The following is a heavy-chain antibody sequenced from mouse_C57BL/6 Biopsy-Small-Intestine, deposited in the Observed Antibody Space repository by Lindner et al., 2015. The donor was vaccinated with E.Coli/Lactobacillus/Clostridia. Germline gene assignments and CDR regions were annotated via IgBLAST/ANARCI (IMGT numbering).Heavy chain of an antibody. Sequence: VQLQESGPELVKPGASVKIPCKASGYTFTDYNMDWVKQSHGKSLEWIGDINPNNGGTIYNQKFKGKATLTVDKSSSTAYMELRSLTSEDTAVYYCARAPYYGSSYDWYFDVWGTGTTVTVSS. J-gene: IGHJ1*03. CDR1: GYTFTDYN. V-gene: IGHV1-18*01. CDR3: ARAPYYGSSYDWYFDV. D-gene: IGHD1-1*01. CDR2: INPNNGGT.